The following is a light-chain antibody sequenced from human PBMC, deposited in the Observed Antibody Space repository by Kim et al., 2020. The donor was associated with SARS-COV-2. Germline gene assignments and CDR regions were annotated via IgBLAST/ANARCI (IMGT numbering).Light chain of an antibody. CDR1: QDIGDY. CDR2: DAS. V-gene: IGKV1-33*01. J-gene: IGKJ3*01. CDR3: QQNDNRHPT. Sequence: DIQMTQSPSSLSASVGDRVTITCQASQDIGDYLNWYQQKPGKVPKLLIYDASNLETGVPSRFSGSGSETDFTFTISSLQPEDIATYYCQQNDNRHPTFGPGTKMDIK.